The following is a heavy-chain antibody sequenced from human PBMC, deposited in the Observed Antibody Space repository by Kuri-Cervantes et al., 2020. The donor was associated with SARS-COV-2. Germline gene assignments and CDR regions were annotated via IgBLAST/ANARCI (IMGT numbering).Heavy chain of an antibody. V-gene: IGHV4-38-2*02. CDR2: IYYSGST. J-gene: IGHJ6*03. CDR3: ASILGRPMNSSSWIIYYYYMDV. D-gene: IGHD6-13*01. Sequence: SETLSLTCTVSGYSISSGYYWGWIRQPPGKGLEWIGSIYYSGSTYYNPSLKSRVTISVDTSRKQFSLKLSSVTAADTAVYYCASILGRPMNSSSWIIYYYYMDVWGKGTTVTVSS. CDR1: GYSISSGYY.